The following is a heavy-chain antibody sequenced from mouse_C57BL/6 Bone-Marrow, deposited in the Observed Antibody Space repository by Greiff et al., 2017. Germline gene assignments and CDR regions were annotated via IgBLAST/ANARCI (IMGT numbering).Heavy chain of an antibody. J-gene: IGHJ4*01. CDR3: ARNDGYYVWAMDY. V-gene: IGHV1-55*01. CDR1: GYTFTSYW. CDR2: IYPGSGST. Sequence: QVQLQQPGAELVKPGASVKMSCKASGYTFTSYWITWVKQRPGQGLEWIGDIYPGSGSTNYNEKFKSKATLTVDTSSSAAYSQLISLTSEDSAVYDVARNDGYYVWAMDYWGQGTSVTVST. D-gene: IGHD2-3*01.